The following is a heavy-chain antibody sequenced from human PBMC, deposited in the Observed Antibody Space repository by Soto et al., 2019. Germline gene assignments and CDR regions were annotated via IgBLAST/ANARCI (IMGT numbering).Heavy chain of an antibody. CDR2: INAGDGNT. CDR1: GYTFSSYA. Sequence: GASGKVSCKTSGYTFSSYAMQWVRQAPGQRLEWMGWINAGDGNTVYSQKFQGRITISRDTSASTAYMELSSLRSEDTAVYFCARRDGIAVAGILDYWG. J-gene: IGHJ4*01. D-gene: IGHD6-19*01. V-gene: IGHV1-3*01. CDR3: ARRDGIAVAGILDY.